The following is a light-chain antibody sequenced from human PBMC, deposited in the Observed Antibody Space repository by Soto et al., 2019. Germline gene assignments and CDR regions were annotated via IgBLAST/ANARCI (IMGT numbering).Light chain of an antibody. Sequence: VMTQSPATLSVSPGERATLSCRASQTVLTNLAWYQQKPGQAPRLLIYGASTRATAIPARFSGSGSATEFTLTISSLQSEDFAVYYCQQYGSSLFSFGPGTKVDIK. CDR3: QQYGSSLFS. J-gene: IGKJ3*01. V-gene: IGKV3-15*01. CDR2: GAS. CDR1: QTVLTN.